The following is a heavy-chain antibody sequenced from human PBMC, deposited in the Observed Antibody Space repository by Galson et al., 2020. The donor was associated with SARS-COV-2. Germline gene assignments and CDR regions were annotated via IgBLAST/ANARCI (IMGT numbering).Heavy chain of an antibody. J-gene: IGHJ6*02. D-gene: IGHD2-15*01. CDR1: GGTFSSYA. CDR3: AILPSRDGYSIHYYGMDV. Sequence: SVKVSCKASGGTFSSYAISWVRQAPGQGLEWMGGIIPIFGTANYAQKFQGRVTITADESTSTAYMELSSLRSEDTAVYYCAILPSRDGYSIHYYGMDVWGQGTTVTVSS. CDR2: IIPIFGTA. V-gene: IGHV1-69*13.